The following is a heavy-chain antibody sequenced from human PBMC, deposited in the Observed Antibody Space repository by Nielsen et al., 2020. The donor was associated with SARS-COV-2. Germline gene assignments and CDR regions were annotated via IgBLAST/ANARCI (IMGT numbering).Heavy chain of an antibody. V-gene: IGHV4-34*09. CDR3: ARDNPGGGRIVGAMFGRVGPEMDV. CDR2: IYYSRST. J-gene: IGHJ6*02. CDR1: GGSFSGYY. D-gene: IGHD1-26*01. Sequence: SETLSLTCAVYGGSFSGYYWRWIPQPPGKGLEWIGYIYYSRSTYYNPSLKSRVTISVDTSTNPFSLKLSSVTAADTAVYYCARDNPGGGRIVGAMFGRVGPEMDVWGQGTTVTVSS.